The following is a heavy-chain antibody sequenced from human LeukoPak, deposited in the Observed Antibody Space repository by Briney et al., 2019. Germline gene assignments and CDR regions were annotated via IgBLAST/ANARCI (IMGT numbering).Heavy chain of an antibody. CDR1: GFTFSSYG. CDR3: AKNLHDSSGYYFDY. CDR2: ISYDGSNK. V-gene: IGHV3-30*18. D-gene: IGHD3-22*01. Sequence: GGSLRLSCAASGFTFSSYGMHWVRQAPGKGLGWVAVISYDGSNKYYADSVKGRFTISRDNSKNTLYLQMNSLRAEDAAAYYCAKNLHDSSGYYFDYWGQGTLVTVSS. J-gene: IGHJ4*02.